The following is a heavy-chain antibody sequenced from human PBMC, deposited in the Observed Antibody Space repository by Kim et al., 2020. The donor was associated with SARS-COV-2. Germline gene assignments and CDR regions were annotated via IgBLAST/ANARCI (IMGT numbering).Heavy chain of an antibody. CDR3: ARDRIAAAGNLPDY. CDR1: GYTFTGYY. V-gene: IGHV1-2*02. CDR2: INPNSGGT. D-gene: IGHD6-13*01. J-gene: IGHJ4*02. Sequence: ASVKVSCKASGYTFTGYYMHWVRQAPGQGLEWMGWINPNSGGTNYAQKFQGRVTMTRDTSISTAYMELSRLRSDDTAVYYCARDRIAAAGNLPDYWGQGTLVTVSS.